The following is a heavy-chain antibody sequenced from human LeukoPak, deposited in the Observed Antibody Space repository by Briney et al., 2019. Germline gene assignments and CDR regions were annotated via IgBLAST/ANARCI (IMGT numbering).Heavy chain of an antibody. CDR3: ARDLGSSTSCCLPDNYYYMDV. J-gene: IGHJ6*03. CDR2: ISAYNGNT. D-gene: IGHD2-2*01. V-gene: IGHV1-18*01. CDR1: GYTFTSYG. Sequence: GASVKVSCKASGYTFTSYGISWVRQAPGQGLEWMGWISAYNGNTNYAQKLQGRVTMTTDTSTSTAYMELRSLRSEDTAVYYCARDLGSSTSCCLPDNYYYMDVWGKGTTVTVSS.